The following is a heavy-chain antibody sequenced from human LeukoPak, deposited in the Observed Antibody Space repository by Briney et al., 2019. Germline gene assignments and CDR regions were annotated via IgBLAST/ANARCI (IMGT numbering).Heavy chain of an antibody. V-gene: IGHV3-64D*06. CDR1: GFTLSSYS. CDR2: INDDGGST. Sequence: GGSLRLSCSASGFTLSSYSMHWVRQAPGKGLEYVSAINDDGGSTYYADSVKGRFTISRGNSKSTLYLQMSSLRAEDTALYYCVRRMATIDFWGQGTLVTVSS. CDR3: VRRMATIDF. D-gene: IGHD5-12*01. J-gene: IGHJ4*02.